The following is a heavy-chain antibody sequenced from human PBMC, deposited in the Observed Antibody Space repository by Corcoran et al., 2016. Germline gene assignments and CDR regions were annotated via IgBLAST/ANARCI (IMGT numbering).Heavy chain of an antibody. J-gene: IGHJ4*02. CDR3: ASTYYYDSSGYYSGVY. D-gene: IGHD3-22*01. Sequence: QVQLQESGPGLVKPSGTLSLTCAVSGGSISSSNWWSWVRQPPGKGLEWIGEIYHSGSTNYNPPLKSRLTISVDKSKNQFSLKLSSVTAADTALYYCASTYYYDSSGYYSGVYWGQGTLVTVSS. V-gene: IGHV4-4*02. CDR2: IYHSGST. CDR1: GGSISSSNW.